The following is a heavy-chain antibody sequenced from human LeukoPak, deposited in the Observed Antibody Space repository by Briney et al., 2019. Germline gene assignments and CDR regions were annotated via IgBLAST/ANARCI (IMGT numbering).Heavy chain of an antibody. CDR3: ARLKATVSIHAYFDS. J-gene: IGHJ4*02. CDR1: GGSISSYY. CDR2: IYTSGST. Sequence: SETLSLTCTVSGGSISSYYWSWIRQPAGKGLEWIGRIYTSGSTNYNPSLKSRVTMSVDTSKIQLSLELTSVTAADTAVYYCARLKATVSIHAYFDSWGQGTLVTVSS. D-gene: IGHD4-17*01. V-gene: IGHV4-4*07.